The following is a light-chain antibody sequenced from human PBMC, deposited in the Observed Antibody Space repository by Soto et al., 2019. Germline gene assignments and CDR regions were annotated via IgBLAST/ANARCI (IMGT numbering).Light chain of an antibody. J-gene: IGLJ2*01. CDR2: EVY. CDR3: SSYAGTNNVI. CDR1: SSDIGASKY. Sequence: QSALTQPPSASGSPGQSVTLSCTGTSSDIGASKYVSWYQHHPGKAPKFIIYEVYNRPSGVPDRFSGSKSGNTASLIVSRLQAEDEAVYYCSSYAGTNNVIFGSGTKVTVL. V-gene: IGLV2-8*01.